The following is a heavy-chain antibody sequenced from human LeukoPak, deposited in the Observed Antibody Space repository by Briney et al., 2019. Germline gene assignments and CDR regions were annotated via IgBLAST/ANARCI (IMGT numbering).Heavy chain of an antibody. D-gene: IGHD3-22*01. CDR1: GFTFSSYS. V-gene: IGHV3-21*01. Sequence: PGGSLRLSCAASGFTFSSYSMNWVRQAPGKGLEWVSSISSSSSYIYYADSVKGRFTISRDNAKNSLYLQMNSLRAEDTAVYYCARTEYYYDSSGYPFDYWGQGTLVTVSS. J-gene: IGHJ4*02. CDR2: ISSSSSYI. CDR3: ARTEYYYDSSGYPFDY.